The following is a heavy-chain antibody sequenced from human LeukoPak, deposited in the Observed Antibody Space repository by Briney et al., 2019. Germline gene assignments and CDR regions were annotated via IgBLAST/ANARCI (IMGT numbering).Heavy chain of an antibody. D-gene: IGHD3-3*01. CDR3: ARLRFLEWFNLESGDY. Sequence: PGRSLRLSCAASGFTFSSYAMSWVRQAPGKGLEWVSTISGSGGSAFYADSVKGRFTISRDNSKNTLYLQMNSLRAEDTAIYYCARLRFLEWFNLESGDYWGQGTLVTVSS. J-gene: IGHJ4*02. CDR1: GFTFSSYA. V-gene: IGHV3-23*01. CDR2: ISGSGGSA.